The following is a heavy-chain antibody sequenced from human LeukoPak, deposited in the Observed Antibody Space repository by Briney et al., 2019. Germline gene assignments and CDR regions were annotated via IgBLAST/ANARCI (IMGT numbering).Heavy chain of an antibody. CDR2: IIPIFGTT. CDR3: ARLIPAGGTGDAFDI. J-gene: IGHJ3*02. Sequence: ASVKVSCKASGGTFSSYTIGWVRQAPGQGREWMGGIIPIFGTTNYAQKFQGRVTLSADEPTSTAYMELTSLRSEDTAVYYCARLIPAGGTGDAFDIWGQGTMITVSS. CDR1: GGTFSSYT. V-gene: IGHV1-69*13. D-gene: IGHD6-13*01.